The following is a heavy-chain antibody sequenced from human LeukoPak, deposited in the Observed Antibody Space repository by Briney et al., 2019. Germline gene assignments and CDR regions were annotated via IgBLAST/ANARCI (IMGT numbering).Heavy chain of an antibody. V-gene: IGHV3-74*01. Sequence: GGSLRLSCAASGFTFSSYRIHWVRQAPGKGLVWVSRINNDGSSTTYADSVKGRFTISRDNAKNTLYLQMNSLRAEDTAVYYCARGKVPVAGTGFDYWGQGTLVTVSS. D-gene: IGHD6-19*01. CDR3: ARGKVPVAGTGFDY. CDR1: GFTFSSYR. CDR2: INNDGSST. J-gene: IGHJ4*02.